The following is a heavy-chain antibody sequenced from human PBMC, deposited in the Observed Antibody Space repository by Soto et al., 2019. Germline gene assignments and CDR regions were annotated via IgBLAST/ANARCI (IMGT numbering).Heavy chain of an antibody. Sequence: PGGSLRLSCAASGFTLSGSAMHWVRQASGKGLEWVGRIRSEPNSYGTEYAASVTGRFTISRDDSKNTAYLQMNSLKTEDTAVYYCATRIGTDYYYYYGLDVWGQGTTVTVSS. D-gene: IGHD1-1*01. J-gene: IGHJ6*02. CDR3: ATRIGTDYYYYYGLDV. CDR2: IRSEPNSYGT. V-gene: IGHV3-73*01. CDR1: GFTLSGSA.